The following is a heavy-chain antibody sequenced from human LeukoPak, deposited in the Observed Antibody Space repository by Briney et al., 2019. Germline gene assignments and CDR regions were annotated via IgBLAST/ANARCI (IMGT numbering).Heavy chain of an antibody. Sequence: GGSLRLSCAASGFTFDDYAMHWVRQAPGNGLEWVSGISWNSGSIGYADSVKGRFTISRDNAKNSLYLQMNSLRAEDTALYYCAKDISSSSFMVFKAFDIWGQGTMVTVSS. CDR1: GFTFDDYA. V-gene: IGHV3-9*01. CDR3: AKDISSSSFMVFKAFDI. D-gene: IGHD6-13*01. CDR2: ISWNSGSI. J-gene: IGHJ3*02.